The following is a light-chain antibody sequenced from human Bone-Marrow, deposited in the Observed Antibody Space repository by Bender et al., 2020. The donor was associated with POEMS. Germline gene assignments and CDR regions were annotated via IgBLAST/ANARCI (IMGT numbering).Light chain of an antibody. CDR1: TSNIESNY. V-gene: IGLV1-47*01. CDR2: RNN. J-gene: IGLJ3*02. CDR3: ASWHDSLRGWL. Sequence: QSVVPQPPSASGTPGQRVTISCSGTTSNIESNYVHWYQQFPGTAPKLLIYRNNQRPSGVPDRFSGSKSGSSASLAISGLRSEDEADYYCASWHDSLRGWLFGGGTKLTVL.